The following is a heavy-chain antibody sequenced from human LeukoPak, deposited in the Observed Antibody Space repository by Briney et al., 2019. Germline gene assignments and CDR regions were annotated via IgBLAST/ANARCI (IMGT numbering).Heavy chain of an antibody. J-gene: IGHJ5*02. CDR1: GYTFTNYD. CDR2: MNPNSGNT. CDR3: ARDIAGDTKGGWFDT. D-gene: IGHD1-26*01. V-gene: IGHV1-8*01. Sequence: RASVKVSCKASGYTFTNYDINWVRQATGQGLEWMGLMNPNSGNTGYAQKFQGRVTMTRNTSISTAYMELSSLRSEDTALYYCARDIAGDTKGGWFDTWGQGTPVTVSS.